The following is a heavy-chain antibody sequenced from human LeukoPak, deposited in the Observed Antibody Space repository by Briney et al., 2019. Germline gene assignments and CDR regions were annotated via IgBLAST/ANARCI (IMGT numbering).Heavy chain of an antibody. Sequence: GASVKVSCKASGGTFSSYAISWVRQAPGQGLEWMGGIIPIFGTANYAQKFQGRVTITADESTSTAYMELSSLRSEDTAVYYCARSGDDTYAFDIWGQGTMVTVSS. J-gene: IGHJ3*02. D-gene: IGHD3-22*01. CDR3: ARSGDDTYAFDI. CDR1: GGTFSSYA. CDR2: IIPIFGTA. V-gene: IGHV1-69*13.